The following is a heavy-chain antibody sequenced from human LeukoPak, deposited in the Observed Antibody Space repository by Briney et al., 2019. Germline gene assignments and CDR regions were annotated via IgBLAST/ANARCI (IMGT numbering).Heavy chain of an antibody. CDR3: TTGVSHGGLS. CDR1: GFTFGVYA. CDR2: IRSKAYGGTT. Sequence: PGRSLRLSCTASGFTFGVYAMSWFRQAPGKGLEWVSFIRSKAYGGTTEYAASVKGRFTISRDDSKSIAYLQMNSLKTEDTALYYCTTGVSHGGLSWGQGTLVTVSS. D-gene: IGHD3-10*01. J-gene: IGHJ4*02. V-gene: IGHV3-49*03.